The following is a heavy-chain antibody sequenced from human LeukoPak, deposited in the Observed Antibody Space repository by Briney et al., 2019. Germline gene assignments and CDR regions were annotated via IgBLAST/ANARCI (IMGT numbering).Heavy chain of an antibody. CDR2: IRYDGSNK. V-gene: IGHV3-30*02. CDR3: AKVPVIWGYYYYYYMDV. J-gene: IGHJ6*03. D-gene: IGHD3-16*01. CDR1: GFTFSSYG. Sequence: PGGSLRLSCAASGFTFSSYGMHWVRQAPGKGLEWVAFIRYDGSNKYYADSVKGRFTISRDNSKNTLYLQMNSLRAEDTAVYYCAKVPVIWGYYYYYYMDVRGKGTTVTVSS.